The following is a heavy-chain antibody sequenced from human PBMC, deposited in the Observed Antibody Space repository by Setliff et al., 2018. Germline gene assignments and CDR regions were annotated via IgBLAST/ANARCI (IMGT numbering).Heavy chain of an antibody. D-gene: IGHD3-10*01. CDR2: IFPGDSAT. Sequence: GESLKISCQGSGYTFTEYLIGWVRQMPGKGLEWMGIIFPGDSATKYSPSFQGQVTMSVDKSINTAYLQWSSLRASDTAIYYCARVGDYMGYYYNYYMDVWGKGTTVTVS. CDR3: ARVGDYMGYYYNYYMDV. J-gene: IGHJ6*03. V-gene: IGHV5-51*01. CDR1: GYTFTEYL.